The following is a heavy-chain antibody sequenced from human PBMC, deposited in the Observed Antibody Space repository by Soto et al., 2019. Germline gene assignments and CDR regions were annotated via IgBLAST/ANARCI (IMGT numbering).Heavy chain of an antibody. V-gene: IGHV1-2*02. D-gene: IGHD1-1*01. CDR2: INPDSGGP. CDR3: ARGGTTSLDY. Sequence: VASVKVSCKTSGYTFTDYYMHWVRHAPGQGLEWMGWINPDSGGPISAQKFQGRVTMTRDTSISTACLELSRLRSDDTAVYYCARGGTTSLDYWGQGTQVTVSS. CDR1: GYTFTDYY. J-gene: IGHJ4*02.